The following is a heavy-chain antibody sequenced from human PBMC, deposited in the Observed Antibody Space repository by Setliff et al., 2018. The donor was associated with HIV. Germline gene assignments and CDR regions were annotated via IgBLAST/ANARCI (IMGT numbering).Heavy chain of an antibody. Sequence: GGSLRLSCAASGFTFDDYIMHWVRQAPGKGLEWVSFISWDGGSTYYVDSVKGRFTISRGNRKNSLYLQMNSLRTEDTALYYCVKDEKVSTGRFQVRFFDYWGQGTLVTVS. J-gene: IGHJ4*02. V-gene: IGHV3-43*01. D-gene: IGHD5-12*01. CDR2: ISWDGGST. CDR1: GFTFDDYI. CDR3: VKDEKVSTGRFQVRFFDY.